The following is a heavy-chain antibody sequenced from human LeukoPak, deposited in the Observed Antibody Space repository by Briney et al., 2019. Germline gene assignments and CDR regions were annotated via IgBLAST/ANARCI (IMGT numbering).Heavy chain of an antibody. V-gene: IGHV6-1*01. CDR2: TCYRSKWYN. CDR3: AREPACSTSCYERRYNWFDP. CDR1: GDSVSSNSAA. J-gene: IGHJ5*02. Sequence: SQTLSLTCAISGDSVSSNSAAWNWIRQSPSRGLEWLGRTCYRSKWYNDYAVSVKSRITINPDTSKNQFSLQLNSVTPEDTAVYYCAREPACSTSCYERRYNWFDPWGQGTLVTVSS. D-gene: IGHD2-2*01.